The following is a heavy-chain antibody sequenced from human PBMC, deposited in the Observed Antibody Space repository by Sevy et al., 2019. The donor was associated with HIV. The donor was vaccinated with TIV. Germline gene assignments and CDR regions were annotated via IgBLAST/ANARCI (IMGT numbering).Heavy chain of an antibody. D-gene: IGHD2-8*01. V-gene: IGHV1-69*13. CDR1: GGTFSSYA. CDR2: IIPIFGTA. CDR3: ARLGYCTNGGCSPTNYYYGMDV. Sequence: ASVKVSCKASGGTFSSYAISWVRQAPGQGLEWMGGIIPIFGTANYAQKFQGRVTITADESTSTAYMERSSLRSEDTAVDYCARLGYCTNGGCSPTNYYYGMDVWGQGTTVTVSS. J-gene: IGHJ6*02.